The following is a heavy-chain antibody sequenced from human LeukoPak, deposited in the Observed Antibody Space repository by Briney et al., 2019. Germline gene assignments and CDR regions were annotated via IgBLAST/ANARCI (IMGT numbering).Heavy chain of an antibody. V-gene: IGHV3-7*01. D-gene: IGHD3-22*01. CDR1: GFTFSSYW. CDR2: IKQDGSEK. J-gene: IGHJ4*02. Sequence: PGGSLRLSCAASGFTFSSYWMSWVRQAPGKGLEWVANIKQDGSEKYYVDSVKGRFTISRDNAKNSLYLQMNSLRAEDTAVYYCALDYYDSSGYYGGRGYFDYWGQGTLVTVSS. CDR3: ALDYYDSSGYYGGRGYFDY.